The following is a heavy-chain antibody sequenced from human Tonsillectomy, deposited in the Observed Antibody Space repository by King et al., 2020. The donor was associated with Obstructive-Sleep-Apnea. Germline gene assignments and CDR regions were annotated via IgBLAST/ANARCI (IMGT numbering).Heavy chain of an antibody. D-gene: IGHD6-13*01. J-gene: IGHJ3*02. CDR1: GLTVSNNY. Sequence: VQLVESGGGLVQPGGSLRLSCVASGLTVSNNYMSWVRQAPGKGLEWVSVIYSGGATYYADSVKGRFTISRHSSKNTLYLTMNSLRVEDTAVYYCARDHPNTSSSSWYRGDAFDIWGQGTMVTVSS. CDR3: ARDHPNTSSSSWYRGDAFDI. CDR2: IYSGGAT. V-gene: IGHV3-53*04.